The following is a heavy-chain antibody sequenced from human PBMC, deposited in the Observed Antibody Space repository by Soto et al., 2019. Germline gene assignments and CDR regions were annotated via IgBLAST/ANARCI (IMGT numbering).Heavy chain of an antibody. V-gene: IGHV1-2*02. D-gene: IGHD5-18*01. J-gene: IGHJ4*02. CDR1: GYTFTGYY. CDR2: INPNSGGT. CDR3: ARSRGYSYGYVHY. Sequence: ASVKVSCKASGYTFTGYYMHWVRQAPGQGLEWMGWINPNSGGTNYAQKFQGRVTMTRDTSISTAYMELSRLRSDDTAAYYCARSRGYSYGYVHYWGQGTLVTVSS.